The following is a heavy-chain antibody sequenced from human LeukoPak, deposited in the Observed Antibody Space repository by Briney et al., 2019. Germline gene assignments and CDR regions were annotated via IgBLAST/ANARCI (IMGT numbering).Heavy chain of an antibody. J-gene: IGHJ4*02. D-gene: IGHD2-21*02. CDR1: GGSISSSSYY. CDR3: ARAQVVTAMIDY. CDR2: IYYSGST. Sequence: PSETLSLTCTVSGGSISSSSYYWGWIRQPPGKGLEWIGSIYYSGSTYYNPSLKSRVTISVDTSKNQFSLKLSSVTAADTAVYYCARAQVVTAMIDYWGQGTLVTVSS. V-gene: IGHV4-39*01.